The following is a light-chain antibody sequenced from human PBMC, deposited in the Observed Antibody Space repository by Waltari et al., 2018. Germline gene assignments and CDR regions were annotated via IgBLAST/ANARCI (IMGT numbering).Light chain of an antibody. CDR2: KAS. V-gene: IGKV1-5*03. J-gene: IGKJ1*01. CDR3: QQYSRNPWT. Sequence: DIQMTQSPSTLSASVGDAVTITCRASQSISSWLAWYQHKPGKAPKLLIYKASSLQSGVPSRFSGSGSVTEFTLTISSLQPDDLATYYCQQYSRNPWTFGQGTKVEIK. CDR1: QSISSW.